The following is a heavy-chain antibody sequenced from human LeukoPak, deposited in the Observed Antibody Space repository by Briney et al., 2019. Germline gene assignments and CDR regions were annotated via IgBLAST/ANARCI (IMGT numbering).Heavy chain of an antibody. D-gene: IGHD5-18*01. J-gene: IGHJ4*02. Sequence: GGSLRLSCAASGFTFDDYAMHWVRQAPGKGLEWVSGISWNSGSIGYADSVKGRFTISRDNAKNSLYLQMNSLRAEDTALYYCAKDIMDTAMVPMEWGQGTLVTVSS. CDR2: ISWNSGSI. V-gene: IGHV3-9*01. CDR3: AKDIMDTAMVPME. CDR1: GFTFDDYA.